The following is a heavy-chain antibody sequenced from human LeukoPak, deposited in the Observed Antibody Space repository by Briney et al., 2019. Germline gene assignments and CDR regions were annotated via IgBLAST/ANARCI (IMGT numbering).Heavy chain of an antibody. CDR1: GVTFSSYT. CDR3: AKDGGLWVSAHWGDS. V-gene: IGHV3-23*01. CDR2: ISTSDGNT. J-gene: IGHJ4*02. D-gene: IGHD7-27*01. Sequence: LPGGSLRLSCAASGVTFSSYTMSWVRQAPGKGLEWVSTISTSDGNTYYADSVKGRFTVSRDNSKNTLFLQMNSLRAEDTAVYYCAKDGGLWVSAHWGDSWGRGTLVTVSS.